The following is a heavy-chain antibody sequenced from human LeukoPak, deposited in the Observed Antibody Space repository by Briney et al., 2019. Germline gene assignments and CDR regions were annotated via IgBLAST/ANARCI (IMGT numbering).Heavy chain of an antibody. CDR2: IGTAGDT. CDR3: ARMAAAGTYFDY. V-gene: IGHV3-13*01. CDR1: GFTFSSYD. D-gene: IGHD6-13*01. J-gene: IGHJ4*02. Sequence: GGSLRLSCAASGFTFSSYDMHWVRQATGKGLEWVSAIGTAGDTYYPGSVKGRFTISRENAKNSLYLQMNSLRAGDTAVYYCARMAAAGTYFDYWGQGTLVTVSS.